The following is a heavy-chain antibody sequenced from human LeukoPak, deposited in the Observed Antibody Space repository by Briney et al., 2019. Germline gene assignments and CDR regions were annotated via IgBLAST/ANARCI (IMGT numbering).Heavy chain of an antibody. CDR3: ARHLRLGGNDYFDY. D-gene: IGHD4-23*01. Sequence: PSETLSLTCAVYGGSFSGYYWSWIRQPPGKGLEWIGEINHSGSTNYNPSLKSRVTISVDTSKNQFSLKLSSVTAADTAVYYCARHLRLGGNDYFDYWGQGTLVTVSS. J-gene: IGHJ4*02. CDR2: INHSGST. V-gene: IGHV4-34*01. CDR1: GGSFSGYY.